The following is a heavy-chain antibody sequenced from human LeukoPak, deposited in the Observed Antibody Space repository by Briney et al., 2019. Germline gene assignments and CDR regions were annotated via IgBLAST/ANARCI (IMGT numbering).Heavy chain of an antibody. J-gene: IGHJ4*02. Sequence: PSETLSLTCAVYGGSFSGYYWSWIRQPPGKGLEWIGEINHSGSTNYNPSLKSRVTISVDTSKNQFSLKLSSVTAADTAVYYCARGPRCSGGSCYPKLDYWGQGTLVTVSS. CDR1: GGSFSGYY. CDR3: ARGPRCSGGSCYPKLDY. D-gene: IGHD2-15*01. V-gene: IGHV4-34*01. CDR2: INHSGST.